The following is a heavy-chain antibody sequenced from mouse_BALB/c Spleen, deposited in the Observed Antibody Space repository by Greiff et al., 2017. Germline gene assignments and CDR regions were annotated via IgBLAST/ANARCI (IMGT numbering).Heavy chain of an antibody. V-gene: IGHV1S137*01. J-gene: IGHJ4*01. CDR3: ARSGGGYAMDY. Sequence: QGQLQQSGAELVRPGVSVKISCKGSGYTFTDYAMHWVKQSHAKSLEWIGVISTYYGDASYNQKFKGKATMTVDKSSSTAYMELARLTSEDSAIYYCARSGGGYAMDYWGQGTSVTVSS. CDR1: GYTFTDYA. CDR2: ISTYYGDA.